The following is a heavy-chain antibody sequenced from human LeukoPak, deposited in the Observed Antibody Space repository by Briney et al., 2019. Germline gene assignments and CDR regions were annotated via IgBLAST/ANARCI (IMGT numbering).Heavy chain of an antibody. D-gene: IGHD3-3*01. CDR2: ISGSGGST. Sequence: GGSLRLSCAASGFTFSSYAMSWVRLAPGKGLEWVSAISGSGGSTYYADSVKGRFTISRDNSKNTLYLQMNSLRAEDTAVYYCAKESSYDFWSGYLLPYGMDVWGQGTTVTVSS. V-gene: IGHV3-23*01. CDR1: GFTFSSYA. CDR3: AKESSYDFWSGYLLPYGMDV. J-gene: IGHJ6*02.